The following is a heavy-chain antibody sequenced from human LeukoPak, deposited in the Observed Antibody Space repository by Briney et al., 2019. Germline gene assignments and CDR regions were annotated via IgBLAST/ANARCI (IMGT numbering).Heavy chain of an antibody. CDR2: IRYDGSNK. J-gene: IGHJ6*03. D-gene: IGHD3-3*01. Sequence: GGSLRLSCAASGFTFSSYGMHWVRQAPGKGLEWVAFIRYDGSNKYYADSVKGRFTISRDNSKNTLYLQMNSLRAEDMAVYYCAKQGVLRREYYYYYMDVWGKGTTVTVSS. CDR1: GFTFSSYG. CDR3: AKQGVLRREYYYYYMDV. V-gene: IGHV3-30*02.